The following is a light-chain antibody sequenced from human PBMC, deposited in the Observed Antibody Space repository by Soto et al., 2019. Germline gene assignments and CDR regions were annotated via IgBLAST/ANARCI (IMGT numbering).Light chain of an antibody. Sequence: EIVMTQSPATLSVSPGERATLSCRASQSVNSNYLAWYQQKPGQAPRLLIYGASTRPTGIPARFSGSGSGTEFTLTIISLQSEDSAVYYCQQYNDWPLTFGGGTKVDIK. J-gene: IGKJ4*01. CDR3: QQYNDWPLT. CDR1: QSVNSN. V-gene: IGKV3D-15*01. CDR2: GAS.